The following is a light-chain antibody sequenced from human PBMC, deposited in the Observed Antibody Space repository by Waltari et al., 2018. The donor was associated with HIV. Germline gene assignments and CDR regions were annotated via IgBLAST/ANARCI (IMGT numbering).Light chain of an antibody. J-gene: IGLJ2*01. CDR2: DNN. V-gene: IGLV1-51*01. CDR3: GTWDSSLSAVV. Sequence: QSVLTQPPSVSAAPGQKVTISCSGSGSNMGNNYVSWYQQVPGTAPKVLIYDNNKRASGILDRFSGSKSGTSATLGITGLQTGDEADYYCGTWDSSLSAVVFGGGTKLTVL. CDR1: GSNMGNNY.